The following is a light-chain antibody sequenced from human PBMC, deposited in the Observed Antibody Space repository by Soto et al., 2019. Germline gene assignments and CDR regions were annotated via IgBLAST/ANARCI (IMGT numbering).Light chain of an antibody. CDR1: QSVSSY. CDR2: DAS. Sequence: EIVLTHSPATLSLSQGERATLSCRASQSVSSYLAWYQQKTGQAPRLLIYDASNRAAGIPDRFSGSGSGTDFTLTISSQEPEDFAIYYCQQRSNWPPVTFGGGTKVEIK. CDR3: QQRSNWPPVT. V-gene: IGKV3-11*01. J-gene: IGKJ4*01.